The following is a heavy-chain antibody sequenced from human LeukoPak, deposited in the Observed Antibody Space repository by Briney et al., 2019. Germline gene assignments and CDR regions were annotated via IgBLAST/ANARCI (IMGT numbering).Heavy chain of an antibody. D-gene: IGHD5-12*01. J-gene: IGHJ2*01. CDR3: ARDVRSGWLQAFDL. CDR2: LSGSGDGT. V-gene: IGHV3-23*01. CDR1: GFTFSSYA. Sequence: GGSLRLSCAASGFTFSSYAMSWVRPAPGKGLEGVSALSGSGDGTYYADSVKGRFTISRDNSKSTLYLQMNSLRAENTAVYHCARDVRSGWLQAFDLWGRGTLVTVSS.